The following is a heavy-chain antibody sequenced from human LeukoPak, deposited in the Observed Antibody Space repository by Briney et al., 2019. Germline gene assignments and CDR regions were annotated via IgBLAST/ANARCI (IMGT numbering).Heavy chain of an antibody. CDR1: GFTFSSYS. J-gene: IGHJ4*02. Sequence: GGSLRLSCAASGFTFSSYSMNWVRQAPGKGLEWVSSSSSSSSYIYYADSVKGRFTISRDNAKNSLYLQMNSLRAEDTAVYYCARDPSKTSPWYFDYWGQGTLVTVSS. CDR3: ARDPSKTSPWYFDY. V-gene: IGHV3-21*01. CDR2: SSSSSSYI.